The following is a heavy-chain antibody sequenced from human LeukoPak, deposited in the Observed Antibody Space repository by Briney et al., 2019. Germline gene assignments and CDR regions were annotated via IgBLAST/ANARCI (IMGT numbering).Heavy chain of an antibody. Sequence: GGSLRLSCAASGFTFSNYAMSWVRQAPGKGLEWVSGISGSGGDTYYADSVKGRFTISRDNSKNTLYLEMNSLRAEDTAVYYCAKDVSGGGGGYWVDYWGQGTLVTVSS. CDR2: ISGSGGDT. CDR1: GFTFSNYA. D-gene: IGHD3-22*01. CDR3: AKDVSGGGGGYWVDY. V-gene: IGHV3-23*01. J-gene: IGHJ4*02.